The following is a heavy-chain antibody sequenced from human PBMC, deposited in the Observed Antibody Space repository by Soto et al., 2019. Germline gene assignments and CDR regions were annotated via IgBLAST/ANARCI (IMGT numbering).Heavy chain of an antibody. D-gene: IGHD1-26*01. V-gene: IGHV6-1*01. CDR3: ARGEQYSGRIFDY. J-gene: IGHJ4*01. CDR2: TYYRSKWYY. Sequence: SQTLSLTCAIAGDSVSSNSAGWSWVRQSPSRGLEWLGRTYYRSKWYYEYAVSVRGRITINPDTSKNQYSLQLNSVTPEDTAVYFCARGEQYSGRIFDYWGQGTLVTVSS. CDR1: GDSVSSNSAG.